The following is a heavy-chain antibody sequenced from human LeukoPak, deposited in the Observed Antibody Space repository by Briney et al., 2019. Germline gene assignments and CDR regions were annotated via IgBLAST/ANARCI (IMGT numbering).Heavy chain of an antibody. CDR2: IYPGDSDT. J-gene: IGHJ5*02. D-gene: IGHD5-12*01. CDR3: ARRGYSGYEGAWFDP. Sequence: GESLKISCKGSGYTFANYGIGWVRQMPGKGLEWMGIIYPGDSDTRYSPSFQGQVTISADKSISTAYLQWSSLKASDTAIYYCARRGYSGYEGAWFDPWGQGTLVTVSS. CDR1: GYTFANYG. V-gene: IGHV5-51*01.